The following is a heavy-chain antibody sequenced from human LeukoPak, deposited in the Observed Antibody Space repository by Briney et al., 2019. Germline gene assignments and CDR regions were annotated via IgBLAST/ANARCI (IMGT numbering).Heavy chain of an antibody. V-gene: IGHV3-23*01. J-gene: IGHJ4*02. CDR1: GFTFSIHG. Sequence: GGSLRLSCVASGFTFSIHGISWVRQAPGKGLEWVSTISGGDDSTYYTDSVRGRFTISIDNSKNTLYLQMNSLRAEDTALYYCAKVWWGKRTLDYWGQGNQVTVSS. D-gene: IGHD3-16*01. CDR3: AKVWWGKRTLDY. CDR2: ISGGDDST.